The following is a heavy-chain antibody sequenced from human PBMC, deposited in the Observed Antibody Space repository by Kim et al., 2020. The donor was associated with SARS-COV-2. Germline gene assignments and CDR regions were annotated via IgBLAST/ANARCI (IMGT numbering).Heavy chain of an antibody. J-gene: IGHJ4*02. D-gene: IGHD4-17*01. Sequence: GGSLRLSCAASGFTFDDYAMHWVRQAPGKGLEWVSGIGWNSGTIGYADSVKGRFTISRDNAKNSLYLQMNSLRTEVTALYYCAKGETVQDFEFWGRGTLVTVSS. CDR1: GFTFDDYA. CDR3: AKGETVQDFEF. CDR2: IGWNSGTI. V-gene: IGHV3-9*01.